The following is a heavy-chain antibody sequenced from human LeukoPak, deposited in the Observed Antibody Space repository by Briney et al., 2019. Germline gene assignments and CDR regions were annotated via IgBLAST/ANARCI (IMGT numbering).Heavy chain of an antibody. Sequence: GESLKISCKGSGYSFTSYWISWVRQMPGKGLEWMGRIDPSDSYTNYSPSFQGHVTVSADKSISTAYLQWSSLKASDTAMYYCARHVEMATIGLDYWGQGTLVTVSS. CDR3: ARHVEMATIGLDY. J-gene: IGHJ4*02. CDR1: GYSFTSYW. D-gene: IGHD5-24*01. V-gene: IGHV5-10-1*01. CDR2: IDPSDSYT.